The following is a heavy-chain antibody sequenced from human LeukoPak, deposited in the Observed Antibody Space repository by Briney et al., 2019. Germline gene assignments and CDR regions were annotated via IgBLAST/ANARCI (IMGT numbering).Heavy chain of an antibody. Sequence: ASVRVSCKASGYTFTNYGITWVRQAPGQGLEFMGWISAYNGNTNYAQKLQGRVTMTTDTSTSTAYMELRSLRSDDTAVYYCAREGGFEPSWAFDIWGQGTMVTVSS. V-gene: IGHV1-18*01. D-gene: IGHD2-15*01. CDR3: AREGGFEPSWAFDI. CDR2: ISAYNGNT. CDR1: GYTFTNYG. J-gene: IGHJ3*02.